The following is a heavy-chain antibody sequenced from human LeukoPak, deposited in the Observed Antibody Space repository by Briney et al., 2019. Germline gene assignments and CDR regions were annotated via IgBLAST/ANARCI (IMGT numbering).Heavy chain of an antibody. CDR3: ARGRDIVVVVAATLDPYYFDY. CDR2: MNPNSGNT. CDR1: GYTFTSYD. V-gene: IGHV1-8*02. D-gene: IGHD2-15*01. Sequence: ASVKVSCKASGYTFTSYDINWVRQATGQGLEWMGWMNPNSGNTGYAQKFQGRVTMTRNTSISTAYMELSSLRSEDTAVYYCARGRDIVVVVAATLDPYYFDYWGQGTLVTVSS. J-gene: IGHJ4*02.